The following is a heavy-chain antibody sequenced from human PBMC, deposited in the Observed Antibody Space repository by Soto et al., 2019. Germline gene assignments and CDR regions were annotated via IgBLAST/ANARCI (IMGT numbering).Heavy chain of an antibody. CDR1: GFTFSSYA. Sequence: PGGSLRLSCAASGFTFSSYALHWVRQAPGKGLEWVSAISGGGTTTYYADSVKGRFTFSRDNSKKTMYLQMNSLRAEDTAVYYCAKTTDGWFSAFEIWGQGTMVTLSS. CDR3: AKTTDGWFSAFEI. V-gene: IGHV3-23*01. J-gene: IGHJ3*02. CDR2: ISGGGTTT. D-gene: IGHD6-19*01.